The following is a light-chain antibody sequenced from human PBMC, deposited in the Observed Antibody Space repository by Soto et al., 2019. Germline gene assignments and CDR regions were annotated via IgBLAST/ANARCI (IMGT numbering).Light chain of an antibody. J-gene: IGLJ2*01. CDR3: QAWDSSTGVV. CDR2: QXT. Sequence: SYELTQTPSVSVSPGQTASIPCSGDKLGDRFACWYQQKPGXXXXXXIYQXTXXPXGXXXXXXGXXXXXXXXXXXXXTQAMDEADYYCQAWDSSTGVVFGGGTKLTVL. V-gene: IGLV3-1*01. CDR1: KLGDRF.